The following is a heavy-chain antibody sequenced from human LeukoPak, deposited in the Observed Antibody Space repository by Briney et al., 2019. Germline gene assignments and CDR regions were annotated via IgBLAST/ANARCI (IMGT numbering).Heavy chain of an antibody. V-gene: IGHV4-39*01. Sequence: KASETLSLTCTVSGGSISSSSYYWGWIRQPPGKGLEWIGSIYYSGSTYYNPSLKSRVTISVDTSKNQFSLKLSSVTAADTAVYYCARHPRRYSASYYFDYWGQGTLVTVSS. CDR1: GGSISSSSYY. CDR3: ARHPRRYSASYYFDY. J-gene: IGHJ4*02. D-gene: IGHD3-9*01. CDR2: IYYSGST.